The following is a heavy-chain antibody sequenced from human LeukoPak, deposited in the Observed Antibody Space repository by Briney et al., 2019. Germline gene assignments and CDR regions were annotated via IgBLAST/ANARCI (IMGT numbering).Heavy chain of an antibody. CDR3: ARTLTDDVRGVIIPYYYYGMDV. Sequence: ASETLSLTCTVSGGSISSYYWSWIRQPPGKGLEWIGYIYYSGSTNYNPSLKSRVTISVDTSKNQFSLKLSSVTAADTAVYYCARTLTDDVRGVIIPYYYYGMDVWGQGTTVTVSS. J-gene: IGHJ6*02. D-gene: IGHD3-10*02. CDR1: GGSISSYY. CDR2: IYYSGST. V-gene: IGHV4-59*01.